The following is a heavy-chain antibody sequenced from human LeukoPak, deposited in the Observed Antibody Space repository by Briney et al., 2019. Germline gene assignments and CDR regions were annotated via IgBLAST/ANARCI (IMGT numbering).Heavy chain of an antibody. CDR3: ARGSRFDY. V-gene: IGHV4-59*08. J-gene: IGHJ4*02. Sequence: SETLSLTCTDSGGSISSYYWSWIRQPPGKGLEWIEYIYYSGSTNYNPSLKSRVTRSVDMSKNQFSLKLSSVTAADTAVYYCARGSRFDYWGQGTLVTVSS. CDR1: GGSISSYY. CDR2: IYYSGST.